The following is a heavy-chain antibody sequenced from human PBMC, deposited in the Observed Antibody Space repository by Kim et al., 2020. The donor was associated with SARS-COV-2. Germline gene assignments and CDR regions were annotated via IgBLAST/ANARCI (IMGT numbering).Heavy chain of an antibody. CDR1: GGTFSSYA. V-gene: IGHV1-69*13. CDR3: ASPPPGPRDVVVPAATRVIAARRGFDY. D-gene: IGHD2-2*01. Sequence: SVKVSCKASGGTFSSYAISWVRQAPGQGLEWMGGIIPIFGTANYAQKFQGRVTITADESTSTAYMELSSLRSEDTAVYYCASPPPGPRDVVVPAATRVIAARRGFDYWGQGTLVTVSS. J-gene: IGHJ4*02. CDR2: IIPIFGTA.